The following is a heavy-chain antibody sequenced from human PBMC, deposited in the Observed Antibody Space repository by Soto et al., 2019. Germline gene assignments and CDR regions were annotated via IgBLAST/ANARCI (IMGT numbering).Heavy chain of an antibody. CDR3: ARNEYCGGDWSPFFDY. CDR2: IDWDDDK. V-gene: IGHV2-70*01. CDR1: GFSLSTSGMC. Sequence: SGPTLVNPTQTLTLTCTFSGFSLSTSGMCVSWIRQPPGKALEWLALIDWDDDKYYSTSLKTRLTISKDTSKNQVVLTMTNMDPVDTATYYCARNEYCGGDWSPFFDYWGQGTLVTVSS. J-gene: IGHJ4*02. D-gene: IGHD2-21*02.